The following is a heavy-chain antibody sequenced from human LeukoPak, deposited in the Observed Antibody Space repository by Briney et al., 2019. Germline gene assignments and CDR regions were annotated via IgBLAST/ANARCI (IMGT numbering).Heavy chain of an antibody. J-gene: IGHJ5*02. CDR3: ARGGDGYKSPWFDP. CDR2: IYYTGST. V-gene: IGHV4-59*01. CDR1: GGSINSYY. Sequence: PSETLSLTCTVSGGSINSYYWSWIRQPPGKGLEWLGYIYYTGSTNYNPSLKGRVTISLHTSKHQFSLNVSSVTAADTAVYYCARGGDGYKSPWFDPWRRGTLVTVSS. D-gene: IGHD5-24*01.